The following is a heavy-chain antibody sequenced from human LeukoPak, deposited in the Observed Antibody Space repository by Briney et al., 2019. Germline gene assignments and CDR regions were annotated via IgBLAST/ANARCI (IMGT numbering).Heavy chain of an antibody. J-gene: IGHJ4*02. CDR3: ARHSGSYWAHFDY. V-gene: IGHV4-39*01. Sequence: SETLSLTCSVSGASISANYHWGWIRQPPGKGLEWIASIFYSGTTYYNPSLKSRVAISVDTSENRFSLKLNSVTAADTALYFRARHSGSYWAHFDYWGQGTLVTVSS. D-gene: IGHD3-10*01. CDR1: GASISANYH. CDR2: IFYSGTT.